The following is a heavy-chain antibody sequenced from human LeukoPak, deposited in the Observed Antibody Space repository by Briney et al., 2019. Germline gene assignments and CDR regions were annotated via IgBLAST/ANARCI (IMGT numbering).Heavy chain of an antibody. Sequence: SETLSLTCAVSGYSISSGYYWGWIRQPPGKGLEWIGSTYHSGSTYYNPSLKSRVTISVDTSKNQFSLKLSSVTAADTAVYYCARFRGYYDSSGYYYVRGWYFDLWGRGTLVTVSS. V-gene: IGHV4-38-2*01. CDR3: ARFRGYYDSSGYYYVRGWYFDL. CDR1: GYSISSGYY. J-gene: IGHJ2*01. CDR2: TYHSGST. D-gene: IGHD3-22*01.